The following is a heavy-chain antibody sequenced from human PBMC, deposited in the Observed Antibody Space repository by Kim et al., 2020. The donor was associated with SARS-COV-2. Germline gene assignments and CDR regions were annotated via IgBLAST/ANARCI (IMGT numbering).Heavy chain of an antibody. Sequence: GGSLRLSCAASGFTFSSYAMHWVRQAPGKGLEYVSAISSNGGSTYYANSVKGRFTISRDNSKNTLYLQMGSLRAEDMAVYYCARCRTPHEDIVVVIDAF. CDR2: ISSNGGST. CDR3: ARCRTPHEDIVVVIDAF. D-gene: IGHD2-21*01. CDR1: GFTFSSYA. V-gene: IGHV3-64*01. J-gene: IGHJ3*01.